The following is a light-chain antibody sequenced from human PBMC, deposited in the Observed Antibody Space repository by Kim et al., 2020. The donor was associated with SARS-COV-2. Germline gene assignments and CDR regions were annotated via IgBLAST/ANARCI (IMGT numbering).Light chain of an antibody. CDR1: QGIRNE. CDR2: AAS. CDR3: LQDSTYPRT. V-gene: IGKV1-6*01. J-gene: IGKJ1*01. Sequence: AIQMTQSPSSLSASTGDRVTITCRASQGIRNELGWYQQKPGKAPKVLIYAASTLQSGVPSRFSGSGSGTDFTLTISSLQPEDFATYYCLQDSTYPRTFGQGTKVDIK.